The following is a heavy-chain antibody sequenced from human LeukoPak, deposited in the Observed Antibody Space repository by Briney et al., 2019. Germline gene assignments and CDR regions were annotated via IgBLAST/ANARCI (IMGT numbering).Heavy chain of an antibody. D-gene: IGHD4-4*01. CDR3: AKVNSARPDPFYYFDY. V-gene: IGHV3-23*01. CDR1: GFTFSSYA. Sequence: GGSLRLSCAASGFTFSSYAMSWVRQTPGKGLEWVSAISDTAGRTYYADSVKGRFTISRDNSKNTLYLQMNSLSPEDTAVYYCAKVNSARPDPFYYFDYWGQGTLVTVSS. CDR2: ISDTAGRT. J-gene: IGHJ4*02.